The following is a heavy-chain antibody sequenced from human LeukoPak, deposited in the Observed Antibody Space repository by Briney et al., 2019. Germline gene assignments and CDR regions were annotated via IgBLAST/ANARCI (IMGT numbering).Heavy chain of an antibody. J-gene: IGHJ4*02. CDR3: ARDSVRYCSGGSCYPGY. CDR2: IWYDGSNK. V-gene: IGHV3-33*01. D-gene: IGHD2-15*01. CDR1: GFTFSSYG. Sequence: GGSLRLSCAASGFTFSSYGMHWVRQAPGKGLEWVAVIWYDGSNKYYADSVKGRFTISRDNSKNTLYLQMSSLRAEDTAVYYCARDSVRYCSGGSCYPGYWGQGTLVTVSS.